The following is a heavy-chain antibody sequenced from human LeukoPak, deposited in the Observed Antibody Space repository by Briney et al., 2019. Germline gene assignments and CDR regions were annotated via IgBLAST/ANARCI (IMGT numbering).Heavy chain of an antibody. CDR2: IDPNSGGT. CDR1: GYTFTGYY. Sequence: GASVKVSCKASGYTFTGYYIYWVRQAPGQGLEWMGWIDPNSGGTNYAQKFQGRVTLTRGTSISTVYMEVSRLRFDDTAVYYCASSNWNDGHYFDYWGQGTLVTVSS. V-gene: IGHV1-2*02. D-gene: IGHD1-1*01. CDR3: ASSNWNDGHYFDY. J-gene: IGHJ4*02.